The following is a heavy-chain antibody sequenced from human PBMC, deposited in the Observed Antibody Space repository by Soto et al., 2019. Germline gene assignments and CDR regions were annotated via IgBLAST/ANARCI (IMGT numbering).Heavy chain of an antibody. CDR3: AAPPSSGWQNLDY. D-gene: IGHD6-19*01. J-gene: IGHJ4*02. CDR1: GFTVSSNY. V-gene: IGHV3-53*01. CDR2: IYSGGST. Sequence: PGGSLRLSCAASGFTVSSNYMSWVRQAPGKGLEWVSVIYSGGSTYYADSVKGRFTISRDNSKNTLYLQMNSLRAEDTAVYYCAAPPSSGWQNLDYWGQGTLVTVSS.